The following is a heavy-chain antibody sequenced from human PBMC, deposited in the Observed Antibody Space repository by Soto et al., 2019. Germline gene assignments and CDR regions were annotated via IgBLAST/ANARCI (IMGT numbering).Heavy chain of an antibody. CDR2: ILPVSGTT. CDR1: GGTFSTFP. CDR3: ARDRTGTTLGYFDY. D-gene: IGHD1-7*01. Sequence: QVQLVQSGAEVKKPGSSVKVSCKSSGGTFSTFPINWVRQAPGQGLEWMGAILPVSGTTNYAQKFQGRVTFSADESTTKAYMEVSSLRSEDTAVYYCARDRTGTTLGYFDYWGQGTRVTVSS. V-gene: IGHV1-69*12. J-gene: IGHJ4*02.